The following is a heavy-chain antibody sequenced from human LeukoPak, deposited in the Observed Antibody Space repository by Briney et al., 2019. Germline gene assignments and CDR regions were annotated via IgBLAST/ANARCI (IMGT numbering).Heavy chain of an antibody. J-gene: IGHJ6*02. CDR3: ASNLAANYHFYYGIDV. V-gene: IGHV3-11*01. D-gene: IGHD1-26*01. Sequence: GGSLRLSCAASGFTFRDYYMSWIRQAPGEGLEWVSFINSGGSSIYYVDSVKGRFTISRDNAKNSLYLQMSSLRAEDTAVYYCASNLAANYHFYYGIDVWGQGTTVTVSS. CDR1: GFTFRDYY. CDR2: INSGGSSI.